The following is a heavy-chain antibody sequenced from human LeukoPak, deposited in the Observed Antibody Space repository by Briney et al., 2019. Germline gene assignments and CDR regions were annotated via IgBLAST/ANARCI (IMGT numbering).Heavy chain of an antibody. J-gene: IGHJ4*02. Sequence: ASVKVSCKASGYTFTSYAMHWVRQAPGQRLEWMGWINAGNGNTKYSQEFQGRVTITRNTSISTAYMELSSLRSEDTAVYYCARAPRPDYFDYWGQGTLVTVSS. CDR3: ARAPRPDYFDY. CDR2: INAGNGNT. V-gene: IGHV1-3*03. CDR1: GYTFTSYA.